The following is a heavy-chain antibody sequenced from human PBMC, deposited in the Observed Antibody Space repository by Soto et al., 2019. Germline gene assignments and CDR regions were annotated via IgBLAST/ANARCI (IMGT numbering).Heavy chain of an antibody. J-gene: IGHJ4*02. D-gene: IGHD4-17*01. Sequence: PGGSLRLSCAASGFTFSSYAMHWVRQAPGKGLEWVAVISYDGSNKYYADSVKGRFTISRDNSKNTLYLQMNSLRAEDTAVYYCARAQLDYFFSFDYWGQGTLVTVSS. CDR3: ARAQLDYFFSFDY. CDR2: ISYDGSNK. V-gene: IGHV3-30-3*01. CDR1: GFTFSSYA.